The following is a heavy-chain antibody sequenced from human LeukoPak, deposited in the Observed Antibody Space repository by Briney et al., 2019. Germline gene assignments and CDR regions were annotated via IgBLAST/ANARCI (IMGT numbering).Heavy chain of an antibody. CDR2: IIPIFGTA. D-gene: IGHD5-24*01. CDR3: ATGEMATMPFDY. Sequence: ASVKVSCKASGYTFTSYDINWVRQATGQGLEWMGGIIPIFGTANYAQKFQGRVTITADESTSTAYMELSSLRSEDAAVYYCATGEMATMPFDYWGQGTLVTVSS. CDR1: GYTFTSYD. J-gene: IGHJ4*02. V-gene: IGHV1-69*13.